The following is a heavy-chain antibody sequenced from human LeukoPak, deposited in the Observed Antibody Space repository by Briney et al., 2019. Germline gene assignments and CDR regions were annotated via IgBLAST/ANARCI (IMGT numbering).Heavy chain of an antibody. CDR1: GFTFDDYA. D-gene: IGHD3-22*01. V-gene: IGHV3-43*02. J-gene: IGHJ4*02. Sequence: PGGSLRLSCAASGFTFDDYAMHWVRQAPGKGLEWVSLISGDGGSTYYADSVKGRFTISRDNSKNSLYLQTNSLRTEDTALYYCAKDPTPLHYYDSSGYFHWGQGTLVTVPS. CDR2: ISGDGGST. CDR3: AKDPTPLHYYDSSGYFH.